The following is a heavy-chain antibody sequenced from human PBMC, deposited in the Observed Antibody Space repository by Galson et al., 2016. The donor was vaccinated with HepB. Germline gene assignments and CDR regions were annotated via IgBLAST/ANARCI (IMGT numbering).Heavy chain of an antibody. Sequence: SVKVSCKASGGTFSSYAISWVRQAPGQGLEWMGRIVPILGMSNYAQKFQGRVTITAVKSTSTVYMELSSLRSEDTAVYYCARDAVAVAGTLHFYFYGMDVWGQGTTVTVSS. J-gene: IGHJ6*02. V-gene: IGHV1-69*04. CDR3: ARDAVAVAGTLHFYFYGMDV. CDR1: GGTFSSYA. D-gene: IGHD6-19*01. CDR2: IVPILGMS.